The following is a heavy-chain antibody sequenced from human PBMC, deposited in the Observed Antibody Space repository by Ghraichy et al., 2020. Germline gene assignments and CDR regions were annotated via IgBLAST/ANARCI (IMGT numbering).Heavy chain of an antibody. CDR1: GFSFTSYW. D-gene: IGHD1-26*01. J-gene: IGHJ6*02. V-gene: IGHV3-7*01. CDR3: ARDHGYYPDV. CDR2: INEDGSEK. Sequence: GESLNISCLASGFSFTSYWMSWVRQAPGKGLEWVANINEDGSEKYYVDSVKGRFTISRDNAKNSVYLQMNSLRAEDTAVYYCARDHGYYPDVWGQGTTVTVSS.